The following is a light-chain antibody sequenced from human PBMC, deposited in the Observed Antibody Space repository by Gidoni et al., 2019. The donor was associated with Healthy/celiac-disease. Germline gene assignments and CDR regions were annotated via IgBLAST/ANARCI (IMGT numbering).Light chain of an antibody. J-gene: IGKJ2*01. CDR3: QQSYSTLPYT. Sequence: DIQMTQSPSSLSASVGDRVTITCRASQSISSYLNWYQQKPGKAPKLLIYESPSLQSGVPSRFSGSGSGTDFTLTISSLQPEDFATYYCQQSYSTLPYTFGQGTKLEIK. CDR1: QSISSY. CDR2: ESP. V-gene: IGKV1-39*01.